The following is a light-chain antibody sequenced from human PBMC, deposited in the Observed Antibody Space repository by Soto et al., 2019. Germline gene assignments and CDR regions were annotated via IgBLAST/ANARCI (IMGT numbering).Light chain of an antibody. CDR1: HDISTY. CDR2: EAS. Sequence: IQLTQSPSLLSASVGDRVKITCRASHDISTYLAWYQQKPGKAPKLMSYEASTLQRGVPSRCRRSGSGTDFTLTINGLLPEGFATYHCQQLMTLPFTFGQGTRLEIK. V-gene: IGKV1-9*01. CDR3: QQLMTLPFT. J-gene: IGKJ5*01.